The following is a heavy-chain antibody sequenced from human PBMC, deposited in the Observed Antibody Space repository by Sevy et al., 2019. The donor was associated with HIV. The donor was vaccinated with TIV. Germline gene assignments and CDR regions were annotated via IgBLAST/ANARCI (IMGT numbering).Heavy chain of an antibody. D-gene: IGHD2-15*01. V-gene: IGHV4-38-2*02. CDR2: IYHSGST. CDR3: ARDHVGEWGVVATAYNWFDP. J-gene: IGHJ5*02. CDR1: GYSISSGYY. Sequence: SETLSLTCAVSGYSISSGYYWSWIRQPPGKGLEWIGSIYHSGSTYYNPSLKSRVTISVDTSKNQFSLKLSSVTAADTAVYYCARDHVGEWGVVATAYNWFDPWGQGTLVTVSS.